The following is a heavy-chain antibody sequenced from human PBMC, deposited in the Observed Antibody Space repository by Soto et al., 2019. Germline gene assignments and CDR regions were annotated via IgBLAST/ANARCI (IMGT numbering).Heavy chain of an antibody. CDR3: ARGATYYYDSSGPRFDP. J-gene: IGHJ5*02. V-gene: IGHV4-39*01. CDR1: GGSISSSSYY. CDR2: IYYSGST. Sequence: PSETLSLTCTVSGGSISSSSYYWGWIRQPPGKGLEWIGSIYYSGSTYYNPSLKSRVTISVDTSKNQFSLKLSSVTAADTAVYYCARGATYYYDSSGPRFDPWGQGTLVT. D-gene: IGHD3-22*01.